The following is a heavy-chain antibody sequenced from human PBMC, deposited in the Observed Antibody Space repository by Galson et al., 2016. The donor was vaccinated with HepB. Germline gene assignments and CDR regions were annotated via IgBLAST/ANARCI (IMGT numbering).Heavy chain of an antibody. J-gene: IGHJ4*02. CDR2: ISNSYSYI. V-gene: IGHV3-21*01. CDR1: GFTINTYS. D-gene: IGHD6-13*01. CDR3: ARLGPIAAADY. Sequence: SLRLSCAASGFTINTYSMKWVRQAPGKGLEWVSSISNSYSYIYYADSVKGRFTISRDNAKNSLYLQMNSLSAEDTAVYYCARLGPIAAADYWGQGTLVTVSS.